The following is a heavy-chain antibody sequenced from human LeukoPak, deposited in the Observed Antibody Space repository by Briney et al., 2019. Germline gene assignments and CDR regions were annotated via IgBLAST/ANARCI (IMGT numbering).Heavy chain of an antibody. Sequence: ETLSLTCTVSGGSISSYYWSWIRQPAGKGLEWIGRIYTGGYTNYNPSLKSRVTMSVDTSKNQFSLKLTSVTAADTAVYYCARDSRTAAVWYFDLWGRGTLVTVSS. CDR1: GGSISSYY. J-gene: IGHJ2*01. CDR3: ARDSRTAAVWYFDL. CDR2: IYTGGYT. V-gene: IGHV4-4*07. D-gene: IGHD6-13*01.